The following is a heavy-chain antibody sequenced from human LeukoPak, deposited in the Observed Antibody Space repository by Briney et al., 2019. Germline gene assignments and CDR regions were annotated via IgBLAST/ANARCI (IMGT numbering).Heavy chain of an antibody. CDR3: AKGFYSADYYYGMDV. Sequence: GGSLRLSCAASGFTFSRYAMTWVRQAPGKGLEWVAVTSYDGSKRYYGDSVKGRFTISRDNSKNTLYLQMNSLRPEDTAVYYCAKGFYSADYYYGMDVWGQGTTVIVSS. CDR1: GFTFSRYA. V-gene: IGHV3-30*18. J-gene: IGHJ6*02. CDR2: TSYDGSKR. D-gene: IGHD2-15*01.